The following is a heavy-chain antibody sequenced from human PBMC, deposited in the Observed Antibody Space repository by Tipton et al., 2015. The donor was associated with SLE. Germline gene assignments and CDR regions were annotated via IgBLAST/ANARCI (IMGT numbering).Heavy chain of an antibody. V-gene: IGHV4-59*01. CDR2: IYYSGST. Sequence: TLSLTCTVSGASISSSYWIWIRQPPGKGLEWIGYIYYSGSTNYNPSLKSRVTISVDTSKNQFSLKLSSVTAADTAVYYCARGRRRDYYYYYYMDVWGKGTTVTVSS. CDR3: ARGRRRDYYYYYYMDV. CDR1: GASISSSY. J-gene: IGHJ6*03.